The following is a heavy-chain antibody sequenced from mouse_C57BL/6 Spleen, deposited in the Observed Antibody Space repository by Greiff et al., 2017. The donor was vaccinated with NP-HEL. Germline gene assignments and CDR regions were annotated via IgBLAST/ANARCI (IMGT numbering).Heavy chain of an antibody. J-gene: IGHJ2*01. CDR2: IYPRSGNT. D-gene: IGHD2-12*01. CDR1: GYTFTSYG. CDR3: ATSYYSGGY. V-gene: IGHV1-81*01. Sequence: QVQLQQSGAELARPGASVKLSCKASGYTFTSYGISWVKQRTGQGLEWIGEIYPRSGNTYYNEKFKGKATLTADKSSSTAYMELRSLTSEDTAIYYCATSYYSGGYWGQGTTLTVSS.